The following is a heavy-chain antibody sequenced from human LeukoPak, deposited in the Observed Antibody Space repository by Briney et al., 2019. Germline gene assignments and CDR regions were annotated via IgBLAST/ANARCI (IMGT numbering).Heavy chain of an antibody. CDR1: GFTVSNHY. CDR2: IYSGGST. V-gene: IGHV3-53*01. CDR3: ARVMVEYSSSSVNHFYYMDV. Sequence: LPGGSLRVSCAASGFTVSNHYMSWVRQAPGKGLEWVSVIYSGGSTENADSVKGRFTISRDNSNNTMHLQMNSLRAEDTAVYYCARVMVEYSSSSVNHFYYMDVWGKGTTVTVSS. J-gene: IGHJ6*03. D-gene: IGHD6-6*01.